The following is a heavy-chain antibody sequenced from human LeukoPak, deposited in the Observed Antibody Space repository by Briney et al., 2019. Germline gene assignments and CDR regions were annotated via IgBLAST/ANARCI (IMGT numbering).Heavy chain of an antibody. CDR2: INNDGSAT. CDR3: VSGFLGSDY. CDR1: GFTFSSYS. D-gene: IGHD3-22*01. V-gene: IGHV3-74*01. Sequence: PGGSLRLSCAASGFTFSSYSMSWVRQAPGKGLVWVSLINNDGSATFYADSVEGRSTTSRNNANTPLFLQSNSIGADNTAFYCCVSGFLGSDYCGERAQLIVSS. J-gene: IGHJ4*02.